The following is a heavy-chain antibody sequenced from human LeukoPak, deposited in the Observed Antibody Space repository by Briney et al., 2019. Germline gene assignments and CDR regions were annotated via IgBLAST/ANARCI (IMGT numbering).Heavy chain of an antibody. J-gene: IGHJ4*02. V-gene: IGHV4-39*01. CDR3: ARHGNDYDFWSGYYRDY. Sequence: KPSETLSLTCTVSGGSISSSSYYWGWIRQPPGKGLEWIGSIYYSGSTYYNPSLKSRVTISVDTSTNQFSLKLSSVTAADTAVYYCARHGNDYDFWSGYYRDYWGQGTLVTVSS. D-gene: IGHD3-3*01. CDR1: GGSISSSSYY. CDR2: IYYSGST.